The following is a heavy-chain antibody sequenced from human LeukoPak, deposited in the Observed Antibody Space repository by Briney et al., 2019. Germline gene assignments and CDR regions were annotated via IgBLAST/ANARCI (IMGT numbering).Heavy chain of an antibody. V-gene: IGHV3-21*01. CDR2: ISSSSSYI. J-gene: IGHJ3*02. CDR3: ARESPYSSSWYRAAFDI. Sequence: PGGSLRLSCAASGFTFSSYAMSWVRQAPGKGLEWVSSISSSSSYIYYADSVKGRFTISRDNAKNSLYLQMNSLRAEDTAVYYCARESPYSSSWYRAAFDIWGQGTMVTVSS. CDR1: GFTFSSYA. D-gene: IGHD6-13*01.